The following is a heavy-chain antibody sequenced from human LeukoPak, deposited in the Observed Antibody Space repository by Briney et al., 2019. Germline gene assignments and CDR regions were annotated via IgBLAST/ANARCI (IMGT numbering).Heavy chain of an antibody. CDR2: IYYSGNT. CDR1: GGSISSYY. CDR3: ARLRTGAFDI. Sequence: TSETLSLTCTVSGGSISSYYWSWIRQPPGKGLEWIGYIYYSGNTNYNPSLKSRVTISVDTSKNQVSLKVGSVTAADAAVYYCARLRTGAFDIWGQGTMVTVSS. J-gene: IGHJ3*02. V-gene: IGHV4-59*08. D-gene: IGHD1-14*01.